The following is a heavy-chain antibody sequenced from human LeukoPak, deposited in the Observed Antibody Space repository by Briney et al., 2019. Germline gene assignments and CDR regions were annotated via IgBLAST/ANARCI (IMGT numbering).Heavy chain of an antibody. CDR3: AREANFKSFDP. J-gene: IGHJ5*02. Sequence: ASVKVSCKASGYTFTGYYMHWVRQAPGQGLGWMGRINPNSGGTNYAQKFQGRVTMTRDTSISTAYMELSRLRSDDTAVYYCAREANFKSFDPWGQGTLVTVSS. D-gene: IGHD1-1*01. CDR1: GYTFTGYY. V-gene: IGHV1-2*06. CDR2: INPNSGGT.